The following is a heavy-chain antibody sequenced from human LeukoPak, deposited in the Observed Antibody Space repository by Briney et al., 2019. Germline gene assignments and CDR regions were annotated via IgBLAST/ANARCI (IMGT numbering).Heavy chain of an antibody. CDR2: IIPIFGTA. Sequence: SVKVSCKASGGTFSSYAISWVRQAPGQGLEWMGGIIPIFGTANYAQKFQGRVTITADESTSTAYMELSSLRSEDTAVYYCARSSKTSAIFGVVIIGRGTFNWFDPWGQGTLVTVSS. CDR1: GGTFSSYA. V-gene: IGHV1-69*13. J-gene: IGHJ5*02. CDR3: ARSSKTSAIFGVVIIGRGTFNWFDP. D-gene: IGHD3-3*01.